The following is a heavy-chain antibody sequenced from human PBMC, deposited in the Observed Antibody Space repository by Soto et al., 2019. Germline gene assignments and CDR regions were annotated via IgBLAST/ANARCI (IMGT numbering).Heavy chain of an antibody. Sequence: PSETLSLTCTVSGGSISSGGYYWSWIRQHPGKGLEWIGYIYYSGSTFYNPSLKSRVTISVDTSKSQFSLKLSSVPAADTAVYYCARERPDGARLDPWGQGTLVTVSS. V-gene: IGHV4-30-4*08. CDR3: ARERPDGARLDP. J-gene: IGHJ5*02. CDR1: GGSISSGGYY. CDR2: IYYSGST. D-gene: IGHD6-6*01.